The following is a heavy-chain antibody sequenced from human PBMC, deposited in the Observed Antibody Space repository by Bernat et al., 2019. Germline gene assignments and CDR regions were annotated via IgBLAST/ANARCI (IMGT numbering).Heavy chain of an antibody. CDR1: GYTFTSYY. Sequence: QVQLVQSGAEVKKPGASVKVSCKASGYTFTSYYMHWVRQAPGQGLEWMGIINPSGGSTSYAQKFQGRVTMTRDTSTSTVYMELSSLRSEDTAVYYCAREWHDSSGYYYPGDYFDYWGQGTLVTVSS. V-gene: IGHV1-46*03. J-gene: IGHJ4*02. D-gene: IGHD3-22*01. CDR3: AREWHDSSGYYYPGDYFDY. CDR2: INPSGGST.